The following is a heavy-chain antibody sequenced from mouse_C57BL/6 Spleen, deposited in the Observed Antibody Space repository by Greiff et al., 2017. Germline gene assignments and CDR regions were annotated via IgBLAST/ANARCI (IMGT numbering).Heavy chain of an antibody. CDR2: IYPGNSDT. V-gene: IGHV1-5*01. CDR3: TREGIYYDYDRFAY. J-gene: IGHJ3*01. D-gene: IGHD2-4*01. CDR1: GYTFTSYW. Sequence: EVQLQQSGTVLARPGASVKMSCKTSGYTFTSYWMHWVKQRPGQGLEWIGAIYPGNSDTSYNQKFKGKAKLTAVTSASTAYMELSSLTNEDSAVDYCTREGIYYDYDRFAYWGQGTLVTVSA.